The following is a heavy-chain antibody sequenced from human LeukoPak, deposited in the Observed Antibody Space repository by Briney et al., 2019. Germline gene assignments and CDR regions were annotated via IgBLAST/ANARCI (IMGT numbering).Heavy chain of an antibody. J-gene: IGHJ4*02. V-gene: IGHV4-59*01. CDR1: GDSISNYY. CDR3: ARSAFGDYSFDY. CDR2: IFYSGST. Sequence: PSETLSLTCTVSGDSISNYYWGWIRQPPGKGLEWIGYIFYSGSTNSSPSLKSRVTISVDTSKNQVSLKLRSVTAADTAVYYCARSAFGDYSFDYWGQGNLVTVSS. D-gene: IGHD3-16*01.